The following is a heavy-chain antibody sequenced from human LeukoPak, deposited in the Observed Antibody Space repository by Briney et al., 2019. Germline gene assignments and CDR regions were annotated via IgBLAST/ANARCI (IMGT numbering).Heavy chain of an antibody. CDR2: IRYDGSNK. CDR1: GFTFSSYG. Sequence: GGSLRLSCAASGFTFSSYGMHWVRQAPGKGLEWVAFIRYDGSNKYYADPVKGRYTISRDNSKNTMYLQMNSLRVEDTAVYYCAREGRYDTSALSAFDIWGQGTMVTVSS. D-gene: IGHD3-22*01. V-gene: IGHV3-30*02. J-gene: IGHJ3*02. CDR3: AREGRYDTSALSAFDI.